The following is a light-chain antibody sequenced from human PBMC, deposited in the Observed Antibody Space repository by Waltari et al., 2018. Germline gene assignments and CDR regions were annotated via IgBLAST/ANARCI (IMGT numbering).Light chain of an antibody. J-gene: IGKJ1*01. CDR1: QSVSSSY. Sequence: EIVLXQSPGTLSLSPGERATXSCRASQSVSSSYLAWYQQKPGQAPRLLIYGASSRATGIPDRFSGSGSGTDFTLTISRLEPEDFAVYYXXQXGSSPVTFGXGTKVEIK. V-gene: IGKV3-20*01. CDR3: XQXGSSPVT. CDR2: GAS.